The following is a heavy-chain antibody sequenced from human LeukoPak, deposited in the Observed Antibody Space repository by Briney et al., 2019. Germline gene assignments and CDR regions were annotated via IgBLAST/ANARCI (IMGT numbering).Heavy chain of an antibody. V-gene: IGHV1-2*02. D-gene: IGHD2-2*01. CDR3: ARSVVVRAARDY. CDR1: GYTFTGYY. J-gene: IGHJ4*02. CDR2: INPNSGGT. Sequence: ASVKVSCKASGYTFTGYYMHWVRQAPGQGLEWMGWINPNSGGTNYAQKFQGRVTMTRDTSISTAYMELSRLRSDDTAVYYCARSVVVRAARDYWGQGTLVTVSS.